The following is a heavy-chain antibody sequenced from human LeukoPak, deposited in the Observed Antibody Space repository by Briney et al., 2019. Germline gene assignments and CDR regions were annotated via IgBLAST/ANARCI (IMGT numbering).Heavy chain of an antibody. CDR3: ASYDGGAFDY. V-gene: IGHV4-4*02. Sequence: SETLSLTCAVSGGSISSSIWWSWVRQPPGKGLEWIGEIYHSGSTNYNPSLKSRVTISIDKSKNQFSLKVNSVTAADTAVYYCASYDGGAFDYWGQGTLVTVSS. CDR2: IYHSGST. J-gene: IGHJ4*02. D-gene: IGHD3-16*01. CDR1: GGSISSSIW.